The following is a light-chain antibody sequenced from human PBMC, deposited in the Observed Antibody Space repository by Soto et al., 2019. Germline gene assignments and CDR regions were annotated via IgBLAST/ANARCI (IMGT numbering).Light chain of an antibody. Sequence: EIVLTQSPATLSLSPGERATLSCRASQSVSSYLAWYQQKPGQAPRLLIYDASNRATGIPARFSGRGSGTDFTLTISSLEPEVFAVYYCQQRSNWPRTFGQGTKLEIK. J-gene: IGKJ2*01. CDR2: DAS. CDR1: QSVSSY. V-gene: IGKV3-11*01. CDR3: QQRSNWPRT.